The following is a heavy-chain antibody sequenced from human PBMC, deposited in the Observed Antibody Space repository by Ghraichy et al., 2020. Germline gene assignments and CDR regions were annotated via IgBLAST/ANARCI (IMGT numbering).Heavy chain of an antibody. CDR2: ITNIGDYT. CDR1: GFTFSNYA. Sequence: GGSLRLSCAASGFTFSNYAMNWVRQAPGGALEWVSSITNIGDYTYYGDSVKGRFTISRDNSNNTLYLLMNSLRAEDTAIYYCAKEPTTLTSLAPDYWGQGTRVTVSS. V-gene: IGHV3-23*01. D-gene: IGHD4-17*01. CDR3: AKEPTTLTSLAPDY. J-gene: IGHJ4*02.